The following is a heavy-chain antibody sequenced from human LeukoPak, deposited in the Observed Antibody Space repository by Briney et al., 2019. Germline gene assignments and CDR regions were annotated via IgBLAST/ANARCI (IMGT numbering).Heavy chain of an antibody. D-gene: IGHD3-10*01. CDR3: AILYGSGSLGAFDI. J-gene: IGHJ3*02. CDR2: IYYSGST. CDR1: GGSISSYY. V-gene: IGHV4-59*01. Sequence: SETLSLTCTVSGGSISSYYWSWIRQPPGKGLEWIGYIYYSGSTNYNPSLKSRVTISVDTSKNQFSLKLGSVTAADTAVYYCAILYGSGSLGAFDIWGQGTMVTVSS.